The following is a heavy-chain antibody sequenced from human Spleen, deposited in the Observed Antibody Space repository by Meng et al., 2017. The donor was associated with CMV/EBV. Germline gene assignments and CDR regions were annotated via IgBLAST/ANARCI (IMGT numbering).Heavy chain of an antibody. CDR1: GGSIGRSY. CDR3: AITIPAASHYFDY. D-gene: IGHD6-13*01. J-gene: IGHJ4*02. Sequence: SETLSLTCSVPGGSIGRSYWSWPRQPPGKGLGWFGYVYYDGRTNYNPSLKSRVTISGDTSKNQFSLRLNSVTDADTAVYYCAITIPAASHYFDYWGQGALVTVSS. CDR2: VYYDGRT. V-gene: IGHV4-59*01.